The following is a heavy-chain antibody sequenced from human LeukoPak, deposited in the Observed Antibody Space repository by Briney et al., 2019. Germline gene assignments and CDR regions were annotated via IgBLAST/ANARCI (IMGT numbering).Heavy chain of an antibody. J-gene: IGHJ4*02. Sequence: SETLSLTCTFSGTSISSHYWSWIRQPPGKGMEWIGYIYSGGSTNYNPYLKSRVTMSVVTSKNQFSLTLASVTAADPALSFCATRTGGSTWYGVFDYWSPGTLVTV. CDR3: ATRTGGSTWYGVFDY. CDR2: IYSGGST. CDR1: GTSISSHY. V-gene: IGHV4-59*11. D-gene: IGHD6-13*01.